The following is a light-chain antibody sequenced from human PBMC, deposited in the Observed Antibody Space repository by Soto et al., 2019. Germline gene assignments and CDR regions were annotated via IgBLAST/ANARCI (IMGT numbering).Light chain of an antibody. Sequence: QSVLTQPPSASRTPGQRVTISCSGGSSNIGKNFVYWYQQFPGTAPKLLIYRNNQRPSGVPDRFSGSKSGTSASLAISGLLSEDEAHYYCVAWDDSLSGWVFGGGTKVTVL. V-gene: IGLV1-47*01. J-gene: IGLJ3*02. CDR2: RNN. CDR1: SSNIGKNF. CDR3: VAWDDSLSGWV.